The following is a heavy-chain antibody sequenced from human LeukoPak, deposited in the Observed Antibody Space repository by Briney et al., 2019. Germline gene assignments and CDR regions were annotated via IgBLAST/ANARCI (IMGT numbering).Heavy chain of an antibody. CDR1: GFTFSSYG. CDR2: TSYDGSNK. V-gene: IGHV3-30*18. D-gene: IGHD1-26*01. CDR3: AKGVGSTGSYFDC. Sequence: GGSLRLSCAASGFTFSSYGMHWVRQAPGKGLEWVAVTSYDGSNKYYADSVKGRFTISRDNSKSTQYLQMDSLRSEDTAVYYCAKGVGSTGSYFDCWGQGTLVTVSS. J-gene: IGHJ4*02.